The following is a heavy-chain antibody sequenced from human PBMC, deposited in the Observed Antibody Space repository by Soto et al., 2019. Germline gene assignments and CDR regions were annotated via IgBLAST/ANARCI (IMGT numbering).Heavy chain of an antibody. Sequence: GGSLRLSCAASGFTFNNYFMNWVRQAPGKGLEWLSYISSRSSTIHYADSVKGRFTISRDNAKNSVYLQMNSLRDEDTAVYYCARDSLDFWSGGLSPWGQGTLVTVSS. CDR2: ISSRSSTI. CDR3: ARDSLDFWSGGLSP. V-gene: IGHV3-48*02. CDR1: GFTFNNYF. J-gene: IGHJ5*02. D-gene: IGHD3-3*01.